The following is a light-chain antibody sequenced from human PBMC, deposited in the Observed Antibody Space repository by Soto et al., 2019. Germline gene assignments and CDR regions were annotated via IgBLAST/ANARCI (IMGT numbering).Light chain of an antibody. CDR2: EVT. CDR3: GSFASSNTWV. V-gene: IGLV2-8*01. Sequence: QSALTQPPSASGSPGQSVTISCTGTSSDVGAYNYVSWYQQHAGKAPKLVIYEVTKRPSGVPDRFSGSKSANTASLTVSGLQAGEEADYYLGSFASSNTWVFGGGTKLT. CDR1: SSDVGAYNY. J-gene: IGLJ3*02.